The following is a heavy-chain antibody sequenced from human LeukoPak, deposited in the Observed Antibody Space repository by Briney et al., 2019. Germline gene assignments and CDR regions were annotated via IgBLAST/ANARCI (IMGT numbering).Heavy chain of an antibody. CDR1: RYTFTSYY. D-gene: IGHD6-19*01. J-gene: IGHJ4*02. V-gene: IGHV1-46*01. Sequence: GASVKVSCKASRYTFTSYYMHWVRQAPGQGLEGMGIINPSGGSISYAQKFQGRVTMTRDTSTSTVYMELSNLRSEDTAVYYCAREGMGTYSSGWYFDYWGQGTLVTVSS. CDR3: AREGMGTYSSGWYFDY. CDR2: INPSGGSI.